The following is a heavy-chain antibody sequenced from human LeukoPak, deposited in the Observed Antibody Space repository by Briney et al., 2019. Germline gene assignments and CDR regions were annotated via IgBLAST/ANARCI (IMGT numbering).Heavy chain of an antibody. V-gene: IGHV4-34*01. CDR1: GGSISSYY. J-gene: IGHJ6*03. Sequence: SETLSLTCTVSGGSISSYYWSWIRQPPGKGLEWIGEINHSGSTNYNPSLKSRVTISVDTSKNQFSLKLSSVTAADTAVYYCARGGWDGSGSYYYYYYMDVWGKGTTVTVSS. CDR2: INHSGST. CDR3: ARGGWDGSGSYYYYYYMDV. D-gene: IGHD3-10*01.